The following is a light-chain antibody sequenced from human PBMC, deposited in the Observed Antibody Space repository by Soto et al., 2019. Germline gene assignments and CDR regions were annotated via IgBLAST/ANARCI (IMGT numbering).Light chain of an antibody. V-gene: IGKV3-20*01. J-gene: IGKJ5*01. CDR2: GAS. Sequence: EIMMTQSPATLSVSPGERATLSFRASQSVSSSYLAWYQQKPGQAPRLLIYGASSRATGIPDRFSGSGSGTDFTLTISRLEPEDFAVYYCQQYGSSPFGQGTRLEI. CDR1: QSVSSSY. CDR3: QQYGSSP.